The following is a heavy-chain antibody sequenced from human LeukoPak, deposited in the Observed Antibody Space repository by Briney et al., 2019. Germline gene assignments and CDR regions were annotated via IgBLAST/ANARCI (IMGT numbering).Heavy chain of an antibody. Sequence: PGGSLRLSCAASGFTFSTYGMYWVRRAPGKGLEWVAVIWYDGSHRYYADSVKGRFTISRDNSKNTLYLQMNSLRAEDTAVYYCARDRQYYFGSRRDDPSDIWGQGTLVTVSS. CDR3: ARDRQYYFGSRRDDPSDI. V-gene: IGHV3-33*01. J-gene: IGHJ3*02. CDR2: IWYDGSHR. D-gene: IGHD3-10*01. CDR1: GFTFSTYG.